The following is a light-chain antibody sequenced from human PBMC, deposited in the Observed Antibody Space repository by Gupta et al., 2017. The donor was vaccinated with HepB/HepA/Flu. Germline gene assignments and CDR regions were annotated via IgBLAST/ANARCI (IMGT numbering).Light chain of an antibody. V-gene: IGLV2-23*02. CDR3: CAYAGSGTCV. CDR1: SSDIGTYNL. CDR2: EVY. J-gene: IGLJ3*02. Sequence: QSALTQPASVSGSPGQSITISCTGTSSDIGTYNLVSWYQQYPGKAPKLVMYEVYRRPSGVSDRFSGSESGTTAFLTISGHQAEDDAYEHCCAYAGSGTCVFGGGTKLTVL.